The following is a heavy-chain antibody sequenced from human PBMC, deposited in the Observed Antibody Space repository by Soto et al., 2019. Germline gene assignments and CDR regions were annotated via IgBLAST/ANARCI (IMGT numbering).Heavy chain of an antibody. D-gene: IGHD3-10*01. CDR2: ISGSGI. J-gene: IGHJ6*02. Sequence: EVQLVESGGGLAQPGVSLILSCAASEFTFNTFEMNWVRQAPGKGLEWVSHISGSGINYADSVKGRFTISRDNAKNSLYLQMNSLRAEDTAVYYCARGEYYGSGTNSYYYYGMDVWGQGTTVTVSS. CDR3: ARGEYYGSGTNSYYYYGMDV. CDR1: EFTFNTFE. V-gene: IGHV3-48*03.